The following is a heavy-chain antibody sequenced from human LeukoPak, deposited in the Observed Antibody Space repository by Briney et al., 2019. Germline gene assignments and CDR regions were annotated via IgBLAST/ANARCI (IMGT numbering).Heavy chain of an antibody. CDR1: GFTFSSYA. J-gene: IGHJ4*02. CDR2: ISGSGGST. D-gene: IGHD1-26*01. Sequence: GGSLRLSCAASGFTFSSYAMSWVRQAPGKGLEWGSAISGSGGSTYYADSVKGRFTISRDNSKNTLYLQMNSLRAEDTAVYYCAKRPGWERNGFDYWGQGTLVTVSS. CDR3: AKRPGWERNGFDY. V-gene: IGHV3-23*01.